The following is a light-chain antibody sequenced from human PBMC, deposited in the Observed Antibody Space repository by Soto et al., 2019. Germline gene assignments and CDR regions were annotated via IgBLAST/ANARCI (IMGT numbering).Light chain of an antibody. CDR2: AVS. CDR3: SYMRNSLYV. V-gene: IGLV2-14*01. J-gene: IGLJ1*01. CDR1: SSDVGGYNY. Sequence: QSVLAQPASVSGSPGQSITISCTGTSSDVGGYNYVSWYQQHPGKAPKLMISAVSNRPSGVSDRFSGSKSGNTASLTISGLQADDEADYYCSYMRNSLYVFGTGTKVTVL.